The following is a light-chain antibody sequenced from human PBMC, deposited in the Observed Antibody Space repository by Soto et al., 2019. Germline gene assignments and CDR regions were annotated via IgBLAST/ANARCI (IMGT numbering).Light chain of an antibody. Sequence: ETVMTQSPATLSVSPGERATLSCRASQSVSRNLAWYQQRPGQAPRLLIYGASTRATGIPDRFSGSGSGTDFTLTISRLEPEDFAVYYCQQYGSSRTFGQGSKVDI. CDR2: GAS. CDR1: QSVSRN. CDR3: QQYGSSRT. V-gene: IGKV3-20*01. J-gene: IGKJ1*01.